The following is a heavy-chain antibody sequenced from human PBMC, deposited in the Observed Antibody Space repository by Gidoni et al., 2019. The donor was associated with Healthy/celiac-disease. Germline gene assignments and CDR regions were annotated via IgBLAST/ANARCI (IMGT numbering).Heavy chain of an antibody. J-gene: IGHJ6*02. Sequence: EVQLVESGGGLVQPGGSLRLSCAAAGFTFSSYWMRWFRQAPGKGLEWVANIKQDGSDKYYVDSGKGRFTISRDNAKNSLYLQMNSLRAEDTAVYYCARDQGVGYDFWSGPYGMDVWGQGTTVTVSS. CDR2: IKQDGSDK. CDR1: GFTFSSYW. CDR3: ARDQGVGYDFWSGPYGMDV. D-gene: IGHD3-3*01. V-gene: IGHV3-7*01.